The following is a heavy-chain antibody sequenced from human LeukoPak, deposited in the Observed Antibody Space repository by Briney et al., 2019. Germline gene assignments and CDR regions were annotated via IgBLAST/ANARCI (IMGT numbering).Heavy chain of an antibody. J-gene: IGHJ3*02. D-gene: IGHD3-22*01. V-gene: IGHV3-7*01. Sequence: GGSLRLSCAASGFTFSSYWMSWVRQAPGKGLEWVANIKQDGSEKYYVDSVKGRFTISRDNAKNSLHLQMNSLRAEDTAVYYCARDEYYYDSSGYYHYSDAFDIWGQGTMVTVSS. CDR2: IKQDGSEK. CDR1: GFTFSSYW. CDR3: ARDEYYYDSSGYYHYSDAFDI.